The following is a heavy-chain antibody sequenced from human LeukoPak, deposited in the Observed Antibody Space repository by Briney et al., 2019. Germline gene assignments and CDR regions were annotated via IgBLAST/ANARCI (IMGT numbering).Heavy chain of an antibody. Sequence: GGSLRLSCVGSGFSFISVWLNWVRQTPGKGLEWVAVISYDGSNKYYADSVKGRSTISRDNSKNTLYLQMNSLRAEDTAVYYCAKRAVAGLTDYWGQGTLVTVSS. J-gene: IGHJ4*02. CDR1: GFSFISVW. CDR3: AKRAVAGLTDY. CDR2: ISYDGSNK. D-gene: IGHD6-19*01. V-gene: IGHV3-30*18.